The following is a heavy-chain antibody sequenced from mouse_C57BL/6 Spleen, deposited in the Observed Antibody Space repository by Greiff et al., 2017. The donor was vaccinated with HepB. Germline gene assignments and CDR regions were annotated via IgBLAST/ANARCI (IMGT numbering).Heavy chain of an antibody. CDR2: ISDGGSYT. J-gene: IGHJ2*01. D-gene: IGHD2-3*01. Sequence: EVQLVESGGGLVKPGGSLKLSCAASGFTFSSYAMSWVRQTPEKRLEWVATISDGGSYTYYPDNVKGRFTISRDNAKNKLYLQMSHLKSEDTAMYYCAREEDGYPFDYGGQGTTLTVSS. V-gene: IGHV5-4*01. CDR1: GFTFSSYA. CDR3: AREEDGYPFDY.